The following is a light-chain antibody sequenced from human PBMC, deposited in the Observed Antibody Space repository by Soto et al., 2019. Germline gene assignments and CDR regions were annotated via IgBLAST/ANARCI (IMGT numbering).Light chain of an antibody. J-gene: IGKJ1*01. CDR1: QSVSSSY. V-gene: IGKV3-20*01. Sequence: EIGLTQSPGTLSLSPGERATLSCRASQSVSSSYLAWYQQKPGQAPRLLIYGASSRDTGIPDRFSGSGSGTDFTLTISRLEPEDFAVYYCQQYGSSPWTFGQGTKVEIK. CDR2: GAS. CDR3: QQYGSSPWT.